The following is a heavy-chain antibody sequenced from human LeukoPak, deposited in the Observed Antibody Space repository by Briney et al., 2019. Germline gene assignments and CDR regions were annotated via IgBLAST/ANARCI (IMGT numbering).Heavy chain of an antibody. CDR2: ITGGAANT. V-gene: IGHV3-23*01. Sequence: GGSLRLSCAASEFTFSSYAMSWVRQAPGKGLQWVSGITGGAANTFYADSVMGRFTISRDNSKNTLYLQMNSLRAEDTAIYYCARRPVGYGFDYWGQGALVTVSS. D-gene: IGHD2-15*01. J-gene: IGHJ4*02. CDR1: EFTFSSYA. CDR3: ARRPVGYGFDY.